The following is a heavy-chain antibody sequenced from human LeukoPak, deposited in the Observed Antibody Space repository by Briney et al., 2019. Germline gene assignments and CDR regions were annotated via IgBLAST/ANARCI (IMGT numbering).Heavy chain of an antibody. Sequence: PSETLSLTCTVSGGSTTGYFWTWIRQPPGKGLEWIGYVYYSGRTSYNPSLKSRVTISVDRSKNQFSLKLSSVTAADTAVYYCARASVEMATIQRGLYYFDYWGQGTLVTVSS. D-gene: IGHD5-24*01. CDR2: VYYSGRT. CDR3: ARASVEMATIQRGLYYFDY. V-gene: IGHV4-59*12. CDR1: GGSTTGYF. J-gene: IGHJ4*02.